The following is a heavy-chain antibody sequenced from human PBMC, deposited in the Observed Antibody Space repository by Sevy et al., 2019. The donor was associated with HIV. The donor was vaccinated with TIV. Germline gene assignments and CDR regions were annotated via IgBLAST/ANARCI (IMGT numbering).Heavy chain of an antibody. CDR1: EFTFSSYS. V-gene: IGHV3-21*01. J-gene: IGHJ6*02. CDR3: ARDLSPVNFWSGSLGYYYGMDV. CDR2: ISSSSSYI. Sequence: GGSLRLSCAASEFTFSSYSMNWVRQAPGKWLEWVSSISSSSSYIYYADSVKGRFTISRDNAKNSLYLQMNSLRAEDTAVYYCARDLSPVNFWSGSLGYYYGMDVWGQGTTVTVSS. D-gene: IGHD3-3*01.